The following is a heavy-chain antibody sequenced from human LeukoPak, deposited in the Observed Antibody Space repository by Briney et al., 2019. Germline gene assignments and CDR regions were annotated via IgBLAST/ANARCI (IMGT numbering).Heavy chain of an antibody. Sequence: SETLSLTCAVYGGSFSGYYWSWIRQPPGKGLEWIGEINHNGSTNYNPSLKSRVTISVDTSKNQFSLKLSSVTAADTAVYYCARARGLPYFDYWGQGTLVTVSS. CDR1: GGSFSGYY. J-gene: IGHJ4*02. CDR3: ARARGLPYFDY. CDR2: INHNGST. V-gene: IGHV4-34*01. D-gene: IGHD1-26*01.